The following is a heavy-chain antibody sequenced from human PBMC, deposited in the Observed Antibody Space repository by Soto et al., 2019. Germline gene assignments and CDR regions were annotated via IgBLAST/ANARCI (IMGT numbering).Heavy chain of an antibody. J-gene: IGHJ6*02. V-gene: IGHV4-59*01. Sequence: PSETLSLTCHVSGVPIDQYYWSWIRQPPGKGLEWIGYIYYSGSTNYNPSLKSRVTISVDTSKNQFSLKLSSVTAADTAVYYCARDGGSYSSSSGYYYYGMDVWGQGTTVTVSS. D-gene: IGHD6-6*01. CDR1: GVPIDQYY. CDR3: ARDGGSYSSSSGYYYYGMDV. CDR2: IYYSGST.